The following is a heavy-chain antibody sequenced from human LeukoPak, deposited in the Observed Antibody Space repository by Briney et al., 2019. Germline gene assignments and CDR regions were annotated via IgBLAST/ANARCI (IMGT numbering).Heavy chain of an antibody. Sequence: PGGSLRPSCAAPGFTFSSYWMSWVRQAPGKGLEWVANIKQDGSEKYYVDSVKGRFTISRDNAKNSLYLQMNSLRAEDTAVYYCARRYFDYWGQGTLVTVSS. CDR2: IKQDGSEK. V-gene: IGHV3-7*03. CDR3: ARRYFDY. J-gene: IGHJ4*02. CDR1: GFTFSSYW.